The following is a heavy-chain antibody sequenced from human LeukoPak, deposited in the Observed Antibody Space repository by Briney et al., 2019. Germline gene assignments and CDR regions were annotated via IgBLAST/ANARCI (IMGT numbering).Heavy chain of an antibody. CDR2: INPNSGGT. Sequence: ASVKVSCKASGYTFTDHYLHWLRQAPGQGLEYLGWINPNSGGTNYAQKFQGRVTMTRDTSISTAYMELSRLRSDDTAVYYCARADYSGYYYHLYDYWGQGTLVTVSS. D-gene: IGHD3-22*01. CDR1: GYTFTDHY. CDR3: ARADYSGYYYHLYDY. V-gene: IGHV1-2*02. J-gene: IGHJ4*02.